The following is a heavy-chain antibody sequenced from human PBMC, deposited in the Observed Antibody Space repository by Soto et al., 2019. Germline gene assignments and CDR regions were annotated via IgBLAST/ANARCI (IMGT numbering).Heavy chain of an antibody. CDR1: GFTFSSYA. CDR3: ARLPDFLTTFEY. Sequence: QVQLVESGGGVVQPGRSLRLSCAASGFTFSSYAMHWVRQAPGKGLEWVAVISYDGSNKYYADSVKGRFTISRDNSKNTLYLQMNSLRPEDTAVYYCARLPDFLTTFEYWGQGTLVTVSS. D-gene: IGHD3-10*02. J-gene: IGHJ4*02. V-gene: IGHV3-30-3*01. CDR2: ISYDGSNK.